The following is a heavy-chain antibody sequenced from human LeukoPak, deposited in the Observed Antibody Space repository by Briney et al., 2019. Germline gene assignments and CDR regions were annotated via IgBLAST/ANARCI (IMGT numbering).Heavy chain of an antibody. CDR2: INSDGSST. CDR3: AREYIWGSLDS. Sequence: PGGSLRLSRAASGSTFSTYWMHWVRQAPGKGLVWVSRINSDGSSTSYADSVKGRFTISRDNAKNTLLLQMNSLRAEDKAVYYCAREYIWGSLDSWGQGTLVTVSS. CDR1: GSTFSTYW. V-gene: IGHV3-74*01. J-gene: IGHJ4*02. D-gene: IGHD3-16*01.